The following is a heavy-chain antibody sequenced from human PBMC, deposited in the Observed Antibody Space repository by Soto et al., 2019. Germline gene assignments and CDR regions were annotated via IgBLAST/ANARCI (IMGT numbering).Heavy chain of an antibody. V-gene: IGHV4-39*01. CDR3: ARLDSSGALDH. J-gene: IGHJ4*02. CDR2: IDNRDNT. Sequence: QLQLLESGPGLVKPSETLFLSCTVSGGSIITSSYDWVWIRQPPGKGLEWIGSIDNRDNTYYSPSLKSRVTRSLDTSKNQFSLKLNSVTAADTAVYYCARLDSSGALDHWGRGTLVTVSS. CDR1: GGSIITSSYD. D-gene: IGHD3-22*01.